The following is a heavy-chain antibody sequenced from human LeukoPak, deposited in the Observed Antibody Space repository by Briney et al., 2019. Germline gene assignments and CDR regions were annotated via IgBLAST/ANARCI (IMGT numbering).Heavy chain of an antibody. Sequence: PSETLSLTCTVSGGSISSYYWSWIRQPPGKGLEWIGYIYYSGSTNYNPSLKSRVIISIDTSKNQFSLKLSSVTAADTAVYYCARDGSEYYYGSGSYYIFGLLNYYFDYWGQGTLVTVSS. D-gene: IGHD3-10*01. CDR1: GGSISSYY. CDR2: IYYSGST. V-gene: IGHV4-59*01. J-gene: IGHJ4*02. CDR3: ARDGSEYYYGSGSYYIFGLLNYYFDY.